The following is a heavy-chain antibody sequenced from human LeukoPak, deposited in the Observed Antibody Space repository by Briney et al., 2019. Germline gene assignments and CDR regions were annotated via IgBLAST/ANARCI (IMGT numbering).Heavy chain of an antibody. D-gene: IGHD5-24*01. J-gene: IGHJ4*02. Sequence: SETLSLTCGVHGGSFSGYYWSWIRQPPGKGLEWIGEINPRGSTNYNPSLKSRVTLSADTSKNQFSLTLNSVTAADTAVYYCARRRLGYYFDYWGQGTLVTVSS. CDR1: GGSFSGYY. CDR3: ARRRLGYYFDY. CDR2: INPRGST. V-gene: IGHV4-34*01.